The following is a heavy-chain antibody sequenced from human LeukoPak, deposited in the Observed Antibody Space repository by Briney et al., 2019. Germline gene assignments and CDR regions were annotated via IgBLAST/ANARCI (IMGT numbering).Heavy chain of an antibody. CDR1: GYNSTNYW. CDR3: ARRAYSSGWTDY. V-gene: IGHV5-51*01. D-gene: IGHD6-19*01. CDR2: IYPGDSDT. J-gene: IGHJ4*02. Sequence: RGDSLKISCKGSGYNSTNYWIGWVRQMPGKGLEWMGIIYPGDSDTRYSPSFQGQVTISADKSISTAYLQWSSLKASDTAMYYCARRAYSSGWTDYWGQGTLVTVSS.